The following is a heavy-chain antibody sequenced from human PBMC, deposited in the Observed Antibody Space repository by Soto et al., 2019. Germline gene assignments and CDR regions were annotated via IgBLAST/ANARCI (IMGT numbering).Heavy chain of an antibody. D-gene: IGHD2-2*01. V-gene: IGHV1-3*01. J-gene: IGHJ3*02. CDR3: TRRGVVVPAADHDAFDI. CDR2: LNADNGNT. Sequence: ASVKVSCKASGYTFITYAIHWVRQAPGQRLEWMGWLNADNGNTKYSEKFQGRVTITRDTSASTAYMQLSSLRSEDTAIYYCTRRGVVVPAADHDAFDIWGQGTMVT. CDR1: GYTFITYA.